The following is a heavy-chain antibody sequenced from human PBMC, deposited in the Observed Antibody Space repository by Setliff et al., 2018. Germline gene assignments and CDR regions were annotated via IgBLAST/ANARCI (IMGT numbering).Heavy chain of an antibody. V-gene: IGHV1-18*01. CDR2: INNYSFKT. D-gene: IGHD3-22*01. J-gene: IGHJ4*02. CDR1: GYTFTRYG. Sequence: ASVKVSCKASGYTFTRYGISWVRQAPGQGLEWMGWINNYSFKTNYPQKFLGRVTVTTDTSTGTAYMELGSLTSDDTAIYYCARINFYVSSGYYYAPDYWGPGTLVTVSS. CDR3: ARINFYVSSGYYYAPDY.